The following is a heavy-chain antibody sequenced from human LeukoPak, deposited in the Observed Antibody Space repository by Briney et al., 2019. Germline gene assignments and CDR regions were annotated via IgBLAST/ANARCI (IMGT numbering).Heavy chain of an antibody. CDR1: GGTFSSYA. J-gene: IGHJ5*02. V-gene: IGHV1-69*04. CDR3: ARVVAATANWFDP. CDR2: IIPILGIA. D-gene: IGHD6-19*01. Sequence: ASVKISCKASGGTFSSYAISWVRQAPGQGLEWMGRIIPILGIANYAQKFQGRVTITADKSTSTAYMELSSLRSEDTAVYYCARVVAATANWFDPWGQGTLVTVSS.